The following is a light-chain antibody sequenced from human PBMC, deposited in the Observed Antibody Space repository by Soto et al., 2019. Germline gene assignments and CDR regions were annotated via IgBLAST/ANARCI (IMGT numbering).Light chain of an antibody. CDR1: SSDVGYYNY. CDR3: ISYTVSSLYV. Sequence: QSALTQPPSASGSPGQSVTISCTGTSSDVGYYNYVSWYQQHPGKAPKLIIYEVSKRPSGVPDRFSGSKSGNTASLTISGLQAEDEADYYCISYTVSSLYVFGTGTKVTVL. CDR2: EVS. V-gene: IGLV2-8*01. J-gene: IGLJ1*01.